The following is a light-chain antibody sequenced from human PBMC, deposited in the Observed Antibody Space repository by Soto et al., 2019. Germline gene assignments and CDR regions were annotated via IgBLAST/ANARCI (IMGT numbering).Light chain of an antibody. V-gene: IGLV2-14*01. Sequence: QSALTQPGSVSGSPGQTINISCTGTSSDVGGYKYVSWYQQHPGKAPKLMIYDVNNRPSGVSNRFSASKSGNTASLTISGLQGEDEADYYCSSYTSSSSLVFGGGTKVTVL. CDR2: DVN. CDR1: SSDVGGYKY. CDR3: SSYTSSSSLV. J-gene: IGLJ2*01.